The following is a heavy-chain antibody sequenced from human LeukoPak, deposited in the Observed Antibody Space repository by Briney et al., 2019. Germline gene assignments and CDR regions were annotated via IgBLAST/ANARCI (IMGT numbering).Heavy chain of an antibody. D-gene: IGHD1-26*01. CDR3: AKAANTGSFYDAFDM. CDR1: GFTFSSYW. J-gene: IGHJ3*02. V-gene: IGHV3-7*01. Sequence: GGSLRLSCAASGFTFSSYWMSWVRQAPGKGLEWVANIKQDGSEKYYVDSVKGRFTISRDNSKNTVYLQMNSLRVDDTALYYCAKAANTGSFYDAFDMRGRGTMVTVSS. CDR2: IKQDGSEK.